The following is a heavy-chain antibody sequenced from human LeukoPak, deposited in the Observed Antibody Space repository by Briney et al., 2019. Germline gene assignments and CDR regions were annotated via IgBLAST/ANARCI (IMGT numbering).Heavy chain of an antibody. CDR1: GFILSSYS. CDR3: ARDRGGSYDILTGHYTVGFFDY. Sequence: GGSLRLSCAASGFILSSYSMNWVRQAPGKGLEWVSYISVSSNTIYYADSVKGRFTISRDNAKDSLFLQMNSLRAEDTAVYYCARDRGGSYDILTGHYTVGFFDYWGQGTLVTVSS. J-gene: IGHJ4*02. V-gene: IGHV3-48*01. CDR2: ISVSSNTI. D-gene: IGHD3-9*01.